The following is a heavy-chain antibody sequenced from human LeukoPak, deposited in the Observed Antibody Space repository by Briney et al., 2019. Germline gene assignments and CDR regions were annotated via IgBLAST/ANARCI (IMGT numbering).Heavy chain of an antibody. J-gene: IGHJ4*02. CDR1: GYTFTDYN. Sequence: ASVKVSCKASGYTFTDYNMHWVRPAPRQRLEWLGWINPYSGVTNYAQKFQARVTMTRDTSIRTAYMEMSSLESEDTAVYYCARGGCSSTSCYAYDYWGQGTLVTVSS. V-gene: IGHV1-2*02. CDR2: INPYSGVT. CDR3: ARGGCSSTSCYAYDY. D-gene: IGHD2-2*01.